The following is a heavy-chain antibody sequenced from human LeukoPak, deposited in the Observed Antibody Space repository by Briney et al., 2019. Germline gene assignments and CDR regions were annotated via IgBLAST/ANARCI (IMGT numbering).Heavy chain of an antibody. CDR2: ISSSSSYT. J-gene: IGHJ6*02. CDR1: GFTFSTYS. V-gene: IGHV3-21*05. CDR3: ARLQTSMVRGVIDSYGMDV. Sequence: PGGSLRLSCAASGFTFSTYSMKWVRQAPGKGLEWVSYISSSSSYTNYADSVKGRFTISRDNAKNSLYLQMNSLRAEDTAVYYCARLQTSMVRGVIDSYGMDVWGQGTTVTVSS. D-gene: IGHD3-10*01.